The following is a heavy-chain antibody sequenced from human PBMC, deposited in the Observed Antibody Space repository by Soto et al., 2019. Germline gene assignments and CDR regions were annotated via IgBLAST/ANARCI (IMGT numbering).Heavy chain of an antibody. CDR2: ISYDGSNK. J-gene: IGHJ1*01. CDR3: AKGDLGLVQH. D-gene: IGHD3-3*01. CDR1: GFTFSSYG. V-gene: IGHV3-30*18. Sequence: RGSLRLSCAASGFTFSSYGMHWVRQAPGKGLEWVAVISYDGSNKYYADSVKGRFTISRDNSKNTLYLQMNSLRAEDTAVYYCAKGDLGLVQHWGQGTLVTVSS.